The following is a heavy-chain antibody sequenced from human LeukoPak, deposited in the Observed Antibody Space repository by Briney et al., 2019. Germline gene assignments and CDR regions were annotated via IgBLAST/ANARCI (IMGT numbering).Heavy chain of an antibody. Sequence: ASVKVSCKVSGGTFSSYAINWVRQAPGQGLEWMGGIIPIFGTANYAQKFQGRVTLTADESTSTAYMKLSSLRSEDTAVYYCARKLGYCSSTSCYGVNWFDPWGQGTLVTVSS. CDR3: ARKLGYCSSTSCYGVNWFDP. V-gene: IGHV1-69*13. J-gene: IGHJ5*02. CDR1: GGTFSSYA. CDR2: IIPIFGTA. D-gene: IGHD2-2*03.